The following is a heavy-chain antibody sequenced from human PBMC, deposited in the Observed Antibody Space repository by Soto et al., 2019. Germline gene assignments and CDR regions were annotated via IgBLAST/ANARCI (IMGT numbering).Heavy chain of an antibody. D-gene: IGHD6-13*01. V-gene: IGHV3-33*01. J-gene: IGHJ5*02. CDR1: GFTFSSYG. CDR2: IWYDGSNK. Sequence: GSLRLSCAASGFTFSSYGMHWVRQAPGKGLEWVAVIWYDGSNKYYADSVKGRFTISRDNSKNTLYLQMNSLRAEDTAVYYCARDRGEAAAEYNWSDPCGQGTLVTVSS. CDR3: ARDRGEAAAEYNWSDP.